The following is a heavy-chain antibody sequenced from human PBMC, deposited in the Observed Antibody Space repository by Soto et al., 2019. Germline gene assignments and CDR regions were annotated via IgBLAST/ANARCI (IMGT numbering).Heavy chain of an antibody. CDR2: IIPIFGTA. V-gene: IGHV1-69*06. CDR3: ARPLAGPTSDAYS. D-gene: IGHD1-7*01. CDR1: GGTFSSYA. J-gene: IGHJ4*02. Sequence: ASVKVACKASGGTFSSYAISWVRQAPGQGLEWMGGIIPIFGTANYAQKFQGRVTIIADKSTSTAYMELSSLRSEDTAVYYCARPLAGPTSDAYSWGQGTTV.